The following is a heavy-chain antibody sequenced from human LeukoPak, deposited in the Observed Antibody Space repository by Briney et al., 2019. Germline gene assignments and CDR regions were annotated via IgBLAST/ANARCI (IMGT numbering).Heavy chain of an antibody. Sequence: ASETLSLTCTVSGGSIRSYYWSCIRQPPGKGLEWIGYMYYSGSTNYNPSLKSRVTISLDTSKNHFSLELSSVTAADTAVYYCGRGHYTSAWYWYFDLWGRGTLVTVSS. V-gene: IGHV4-59*12. CDR1: GGSIRSYY. J-gene: IGHJ2*01. CDR2: MYYSGST. CDR3: GRGHYTSAWYWYFDL. D-gene: IGHD6-19*01.